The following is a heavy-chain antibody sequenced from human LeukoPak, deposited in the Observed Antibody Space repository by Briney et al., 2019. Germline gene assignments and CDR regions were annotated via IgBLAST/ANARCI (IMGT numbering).Heavy chain of an antibody. Sequence: PGGSLRLSCAASGFTFSSYAMHWVRQAPGKGLEWVAVISYDGSNKYYADSVKGRFTISRDNSKNTLYLQMNSLRAEDTAVYYCATSGYSYEDYYYYGMDVWGQGTTVTVSS. D-gene: IGHD5-18*01. CDR2: ISYDGSNK. CDR3: ATSGYSYEDYYYYGMDV. CDR1: GFTFSSYA. V-gene: IGHV3-30*14. J-gene: IGHJ6*02.